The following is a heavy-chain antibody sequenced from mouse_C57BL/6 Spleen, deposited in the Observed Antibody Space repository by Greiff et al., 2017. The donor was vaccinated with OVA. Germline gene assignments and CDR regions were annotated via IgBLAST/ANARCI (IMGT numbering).Heavy chain of an antibody. CDR2: ISSGSSTI. CDR1: GFTFSDYG. V-gene: IGHV5-17*01. CDR3: ARANWACYFDY. Sequence: EVKLMESGGGLVKPGGSLKLSCAASGFTFSDYGMHWVRQAPEKGLEWVAYISSGSSTIYYADTVKGRFTISRDNAKNTLFLQMTSLRSEDTAMYYCARANWACYFDYWGQGTTLTVSS. J-gene: IGHJ2*01. D-gene: IGHD4-1*01.